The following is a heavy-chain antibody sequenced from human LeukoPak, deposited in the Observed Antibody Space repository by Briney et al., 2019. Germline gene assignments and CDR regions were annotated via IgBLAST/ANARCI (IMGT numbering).Heavy chain of an antibody. Sequence: PGGSLRLSCAASGFTFSGSAMHWVRQASGEGLEWVGRIRSKANSYATAYAASVKGRFTISRDDSKNTAYLQMNSLKTEDTAVYYCTRPFYCSSTSCYEDYWGQGTLVTVSS. CDR2: IRSKANSYAT. D-gene: IGHD2-2*01. J-gene: IGHJ4*02. V-gene: IGHV3-73*01. CDR3: TRPFYCSSTSCYEDY. CDR1: GFTFSGSA.